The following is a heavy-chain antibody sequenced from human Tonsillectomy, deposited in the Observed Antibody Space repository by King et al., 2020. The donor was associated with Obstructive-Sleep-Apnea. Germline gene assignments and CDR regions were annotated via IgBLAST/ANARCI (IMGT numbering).Heavy chain of an antibody. D-gene: IGHD5-12*01. CDR1: GFTFDDYA. CDR2: ISGNSGSI. CDR3: AKEGYSGYDLGTFDY. Sequence: VQLVESGGGLVQPGRSLRLSCAASGFTFDDYAMHWVRQAPGKGLEWVSGISGNSGSIGCADSVKGRFTISRDNAKNSLYLQMNSLRAEDTALYYCAKEGYSGYDLGTFDYWGQGTLVTVSS. V-gene: IGHV3-9*01. J-gene: IGHJ4*02.